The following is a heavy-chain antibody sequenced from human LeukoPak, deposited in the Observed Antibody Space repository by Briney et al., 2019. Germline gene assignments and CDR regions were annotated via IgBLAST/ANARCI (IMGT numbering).Heavy chain of an antibody. V-gene: IGHV3-23*01. J-gene: IGHJ4*02. CDR1: GFTFSSYA. D-gene: IGHD3-22*01. CDR3: AKVEGAVHYYDSSGYYDY. Sequence: GGSLRLSCAASGFTFSSYAMSWVRQAPGKGLEWVSAISGSGGSTYYADSVKGRFTISRDNSKNTLYLQMNSLRAEDTAVYYCAKVEGAVHYYDSSGYYDYWGQGTLVTVSS. CDR2: ISGSGGST.